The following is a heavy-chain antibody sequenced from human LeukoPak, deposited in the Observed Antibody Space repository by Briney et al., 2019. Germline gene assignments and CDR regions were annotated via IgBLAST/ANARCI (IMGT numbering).Heavy chain of an antibody. CDR1: GFSFSTFG. D-gene: IGHD1-1*01. CDR2: ISYDGSNK. J-gene: IGHJ6*02. CDR3: AREGYRDYYYGMDV. V-gene: IGHV3-33*05. Sequence: GRSLRLSCAASGFSFSTFGMHWVRQAPGKGLEWVAVISYDGSNKLYADSVKGRFTISRDNSKNTLYLQINSLRAGDTAVYHCAREGYRDYYYGMDVWGQGTTVTVSS.